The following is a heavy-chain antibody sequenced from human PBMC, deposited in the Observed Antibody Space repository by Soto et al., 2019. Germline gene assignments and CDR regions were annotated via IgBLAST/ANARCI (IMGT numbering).Heavy chain of an antibody. CDR2: ISAYNGNT. D-gene: IGHD6-6*01. J-gene: IGHJ4*02. Sequence: ASVKVSCKASGYTFTSYGISWVRQAPGQGLEWTGWISAYNGNTNYAQNLQGRVTMTTDTSTSTVYMELRSLRSGDTAVYYCARDRRGSSRSGFDYWGQGTLVTVSS. CDR1: GYTFTSYG. V-gene: IGHV1-18*04. CDR3: ARDRRGSSRSGFDY.